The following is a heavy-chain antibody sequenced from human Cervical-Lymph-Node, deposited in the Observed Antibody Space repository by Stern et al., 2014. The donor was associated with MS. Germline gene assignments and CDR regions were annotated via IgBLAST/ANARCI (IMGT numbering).Heavy chain of an antibody. V-gene: IGHV4-61*02. Sequence: QVQLQESGPGLVKPSQTLSLTCTVSGGSVGSGSYDWSWIRQPAGKGLEWIGRIYTTGSTYYNPSLKSRVSISIDTSTHQFSLKLPSVTAADTAVYYCARDKEDTNMAFRYFDNWGQGTLVTVSS. D-gene: IGHD5-18*01. CDR3: ARDKEDTNMAFRYFDN. CDR2: IYTTGST. J-gene: IGHJ4*02. CDR1: GGSVGSGSYD.